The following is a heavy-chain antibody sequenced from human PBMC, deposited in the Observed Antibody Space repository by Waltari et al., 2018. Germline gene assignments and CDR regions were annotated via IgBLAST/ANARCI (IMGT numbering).Heavy chain of an antibody. J-gene: IGHJ4*02. D-gene: IGHD6-19*01. Sequence: QVQLQQWGAGLLKPLETLTLTCAVYGGSFSGYYWSWIRQPPGKGLEWIGEINHSGSTNYNPSLKSRVTISVDTSKNQFSLKLSSVTAADTAVYYCARGRYSSGWYLNYFDYWGQGTLVTVSS. CDR1: GGSFSGYY. CDR3: ARGRYSSGWYLNYFDY. CDR2: INHSGST. V-gene: IGHV4-34*01.